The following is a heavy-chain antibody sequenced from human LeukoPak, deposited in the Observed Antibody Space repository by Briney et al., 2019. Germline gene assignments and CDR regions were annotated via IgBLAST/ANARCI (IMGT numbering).Heavy chain of an antibody. D-gene: IGHD3-10*01. CDR2: IRTAAGDT. CDR3: ARGSRGDFYYYMDV. J-gene: IGHJ6*03. CDR1: GFTFSNYD. Sequence: GGSLRLSCVASGFTFSNYDLHWVRQSTGKGLEWVSAIRTAAGDTHYSDSVKGRFTISRENAKNSVYLQMDSLRAGDTAVYFCARGSRGDFYYYMDVWGKGTTVTVSS. V-gene: IGHV3-13*01.